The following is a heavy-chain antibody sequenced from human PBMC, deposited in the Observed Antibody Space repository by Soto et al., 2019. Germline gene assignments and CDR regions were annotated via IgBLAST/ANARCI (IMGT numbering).Heavy chain of an antibody. V-gene: IGHV3-23*01. CDR1: GCTFSNYA. J-gene: IGHJ4*02. CDR2: INGCGGST. CDR3: AKWRGSGFG. D-gene: IGHD1-26*01. Sequence: GGTLRLSCSASGCTFSNYAMSWVRQPPGKGLELVSVINGCGGSTYYADAVKGRFTISRDNSKTTMYLQMNSLRAEDTAVYYCAKWRGSGFGWGQGTLVTVS.